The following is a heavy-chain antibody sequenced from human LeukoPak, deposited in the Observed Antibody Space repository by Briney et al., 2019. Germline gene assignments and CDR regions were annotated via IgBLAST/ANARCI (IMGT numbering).Heavy chain of an antibody. Sequence: SETLSLTCTVSGGSISSYYWSWIRQPPGKGLEWIGYIYYSGSTNYNPSLKSRVTMSVDTSKNQFSLKLSSVTAADTAVYYCAREILAVAGTYAFDIWGQGTMVTVSS. D-gene: IGHD6-19*01. CDR3: AREILAVAGTYAFDI. CDR1: GGSISSYY. J-gene: IGHJ3*02. V-gene: IGHV4-59*12. CDR2: IYYSGST.